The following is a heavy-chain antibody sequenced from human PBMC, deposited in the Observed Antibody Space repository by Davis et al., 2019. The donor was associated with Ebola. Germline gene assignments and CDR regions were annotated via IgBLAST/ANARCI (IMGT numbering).Heavy chain of an antibody. Sequence: MPSETLSLTCTVSGGSISSSSYSWGWIRQPPGKGLEWIGSIYYSGSTYYNPSLKSRVTISVDTSKNQFSLKLSSVTAEDTAVYYCVRESSSASHIIEYTWFDPWGQGTQVTVSS. D-gene: IGHD2/OR15-2a*01. J-gene: IGHJ5*02. CDR1: GGSISSSSYS. CDR3: VRESSSASHIIEYTWFDP. CDR2: IYYSGST. V-gene: IGHV4-39*02.